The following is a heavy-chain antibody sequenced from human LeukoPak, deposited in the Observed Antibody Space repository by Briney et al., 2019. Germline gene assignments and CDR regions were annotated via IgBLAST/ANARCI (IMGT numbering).Heavy chain of an antibody. CDR2: VYSSGTT. CDR3: ARHGGPAAGLDY. CDR1: GDSISSSPYY. J-gene: IGHJ4*02. Sequence: PSETLSLTCNVSGDSISSSPYYWGWIRQPPGRGLEWIASVYSSGTTYYTPSLKSRVTISIDTSKSQFSLRLSSVTAADTAVYYCARHGGPAAGLDYWGQGSLVTVSS. V-gene: IGHV4-39*01. D-gene: IGHD6-13*01.